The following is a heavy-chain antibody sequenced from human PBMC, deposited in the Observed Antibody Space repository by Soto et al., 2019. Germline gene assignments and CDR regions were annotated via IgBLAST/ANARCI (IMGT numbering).Heavy chain of an antibody. V-gene: IGHV1-24*01. J-gene: IGHJ4*02. CDR2: IDPNDGGT. CDR1: GYTLTELS. Sequence: GASVKVSCKVSGYTLTELSMHWVRQAPGKGLEWMGGIDPNDGGTNYAQKFQGWVTMTRDTSVSTAYMDLSRLKSDDTAVYYCVIQRGRDVYWGQGTLVTVSS. D-gene: IGHD5-12*01. CDR3: VIQRGRDVY.